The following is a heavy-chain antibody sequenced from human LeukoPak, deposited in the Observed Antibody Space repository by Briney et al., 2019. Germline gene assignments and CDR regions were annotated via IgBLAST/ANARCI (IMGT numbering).Heavy chain of an antibody. CDR2: IYYSGST. CDR3: ARLNSVVRGVTKKYFFDY. D-gene: IGHD3-10*01. Sequence: SETLSLTCTVSSGSISSSSYYWGWIRQPPGKGLEWIGNIYYSGSTFYNPSLKSRVTMSLDTSKNQVSLKLNSVTAADTAVYYCARLNSVVRGVTKKYFFDYWGQGTLVTVSS. CDR1: SGSISSSSYY. V-gene: IGHV4-39*01. J-gene: IGHJ4*02.